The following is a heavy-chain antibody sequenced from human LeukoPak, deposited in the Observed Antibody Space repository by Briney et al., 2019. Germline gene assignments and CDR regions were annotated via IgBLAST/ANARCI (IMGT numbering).Heavy chain of an antibody. CDR1: GFTFSSYE. CDR3: SAVADLDGFDI. J-gene: IGHJ3*02. V-gene: IGHV3-48*03. D-gene: IGHD6-19*01. CDR2: ISSSGSTI. Sequence: GGSLRLSCAASGFTFSSYEMNWVRQAPGKGLEWVSYISSSGSTIYYADSVKGRFTISRDNSKNTLYLQMNSLRAEDTAVYYCSAVADLDGFDIWGQGTMVTVSS.